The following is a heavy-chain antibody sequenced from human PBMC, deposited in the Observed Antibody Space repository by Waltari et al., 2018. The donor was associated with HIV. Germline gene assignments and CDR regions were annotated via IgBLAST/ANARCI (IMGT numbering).Heavy chain of an antibody. Sequence: EVQLVESGGGLVQPGGSLRLSCAASGFTFSTYWMSWVRQARGKGLVWVANIKQDVSEKYYVDSVKGRFTISRDNAKNSLYLQMNSLRAEDTAVYYCARMIVVVVAATGAFESWGQGTMVTVSS. CDR2: IKQDVSEK. CDR3: ARMIVVVVAATGAFES. J-gene: IGHJ3*02. D-gene: IGHD2-15*01. V-gene: IGHV3-7*01. CDR1: GFTFSTYW.